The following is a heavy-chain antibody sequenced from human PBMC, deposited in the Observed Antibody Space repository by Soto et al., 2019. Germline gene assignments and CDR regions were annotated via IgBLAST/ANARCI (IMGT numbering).Heavy chain of an antibody. CDR3: AKAASMTIRDGFDH. J-gene: IGHJ4*02. CDR2: SSGSGSNP. V-gene: IGHV3-23*01. Sequence: EVQVLESGGGLVQPGGSLRLSCAASGFTFSSYAMSWVRQAPGQGLGLLSASSGSGSNPYYAASVKSRFTISTDNSKNTLYRQMNSLRAEDIARYYCAKAASMTIRDGFDHWGQGTLVTVSS. CDR1: GFTFSSYA. D-gene: IGHD4-17*01.